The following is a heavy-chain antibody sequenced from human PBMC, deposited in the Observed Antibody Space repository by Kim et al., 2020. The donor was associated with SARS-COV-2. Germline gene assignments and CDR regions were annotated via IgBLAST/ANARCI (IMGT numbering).Heavy chain of an antibody. CDR1: GFTFSSYA. D-gene: IGHD6-13*01. J-gene: IGHJ4*02. CDR2: ISGSGGST. Sequence: GGSLRLSCAASGFTFSSYAMSWVRQAPGKGLEWVSAISGSGGSTSYADSVKGRSTISRDNSKNTLYLQMNSLRPEATAVYYCAKNKLLSSSWRGACGYWGQGTLVTDSS. V-gene: IGHV3-23*01. CDR3: AKNKLLSSSWRGACGY.